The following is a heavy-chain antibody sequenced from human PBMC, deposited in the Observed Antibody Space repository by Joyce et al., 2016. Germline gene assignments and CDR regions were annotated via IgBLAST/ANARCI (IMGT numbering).Heavy chain of an antibody. CDR2: IDDRGRT. Sequence: QVHLQQWGAGLLKPSETLSLTCAVYGGYFSNYFWSWIRQPPGTGLEWIGEIDDRGRTKYNPSLKSRVIISIDTSKNQFSLKLSSVAAADTAVYYCARPVYCSVTTCSGPFQIWGQGSLVAVSS. J-gene: IGHJ4*01. CDR1: GGYFSNYF. D-gene: IGHD2-15*01. V-gene: IGHV4-34*02. CDR3: ARPVYCSVTTCSGPFQI.